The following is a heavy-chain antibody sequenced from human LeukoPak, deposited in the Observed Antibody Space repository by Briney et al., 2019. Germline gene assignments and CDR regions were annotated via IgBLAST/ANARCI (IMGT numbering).Heavy chain of an antibody. CDR3: AKDAFGSGSYTFDY. CDR2: ISYDGSNK. V-gene: IGHV3-30*18. D-gene: IGHD3-10*01. Sequence: GGSLRLSCAASGFTFSSYGMHWVRQAPGKGLEWVAVISYDGSNKYYADSVKGRFTISRDNSKNTRYLQMNSLRAEDTAVYYCAKDAFGSGSYTFDYWGQGTLVTVSS. J-gene: IGHJ4*02. CDR1: GFTFSSYG.